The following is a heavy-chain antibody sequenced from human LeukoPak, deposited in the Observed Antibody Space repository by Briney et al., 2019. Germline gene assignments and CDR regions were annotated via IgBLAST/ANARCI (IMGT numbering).Heavy chain of an antibody. Sequence: PSETLSLTCAVYGVPFRGYYWSWVRQPPGKGLEWVGEISHSGSTNYNPSLKSRVAISVDTSKNQFSLKLSSVTAADTAVYYCARGHDYGGKLYYYYGMDVWGQGTTVTVSS. D-gene: IGHD4-23*01. CDR3: ARGHDYGGKLYYYYGMDV. CDR1: GVPFRGYY. J-gene: IGHJ6*02. CDR2: ISHSGST. V-gene: IGHV4-34*01.